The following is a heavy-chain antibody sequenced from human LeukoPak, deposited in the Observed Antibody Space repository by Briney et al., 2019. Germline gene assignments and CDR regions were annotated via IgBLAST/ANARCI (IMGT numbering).Heavy chain of an antibody. CDR3: ARGLVSSWYFQGNHNWFDP. Sequence: GASVKVSCKASTYTFTRYGISWVRQAPGQGLEWMGWISAYNGNTNYAQKLQGRVTMTTDTSTSTAYMELRSLRSDDTAVYYCARGLVSSWYFQGNHNWFDPWGQGTLVTVSS. D-gene: IGHD6-13*01. V-gene: IGHV1-18*01. CDR1: TYTFTRYG. J-gene: IGHJ5*02. CDR2: ISAYNGNT.